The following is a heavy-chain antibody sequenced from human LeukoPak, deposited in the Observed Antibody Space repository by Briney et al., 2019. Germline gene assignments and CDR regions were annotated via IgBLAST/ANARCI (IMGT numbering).Heavy chain of an antibody. V-gene: IGHV4-34*01. CDR3: ARGPRRFVLLWFGAPHPYGMDV. CDR1: GGSFSGYY. J-gene: IGHJ6*02. Sequence: SETLSLTCAVYGGSFSGYYWSWIRQPPGKGLEWIGEINHSGSTNYNPSLKSRVTISVDTSKNQFSLKLSSVTAADTAVYYCARGPRRFVLLWFGAPHPYGMDVWGQGTTVTVSS. CDR2: INHSGST. D-gene: IGHD3-10*01.